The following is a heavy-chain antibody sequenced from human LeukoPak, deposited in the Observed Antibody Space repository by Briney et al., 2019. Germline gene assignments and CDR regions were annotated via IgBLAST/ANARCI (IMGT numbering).Heavy chain of an antibody. J-gene: IGHJ4*02. CDR2: ISSSSSTI. CDR1: GFTFSSYS. V-gene: IGHV3-48*01. Sequence: GGSLRLSCAASGFTFSSYSMSWVRQAPGKGLEWVSYISSSSSTIYYADSVKGRFTISRDNAKNSLYLQMNSLRAEDTAVYYCARSGSYDCWGQGTLVTVSS. D-gene: IGHD1-26*01. CDR3: ARSGSYDC.